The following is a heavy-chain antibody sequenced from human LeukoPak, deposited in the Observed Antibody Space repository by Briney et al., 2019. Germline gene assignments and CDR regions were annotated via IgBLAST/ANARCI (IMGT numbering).Heavy chain of an antibody. J-gene: IGHJ4*02. CDR1: GYTFTSYG. V-gene: IGHV1-18*01. CDR3: ARLMGIAAADLYYFDY. CDR2: ISAYNGNT. D-gene: IGHD6-13*01. Sequence: ASVKVSCKASGYTFTSYGISWVRQAPGQGLEWMGWISAYNGNTNYAQKLQGRVTMTTDTSTSTAYMELRSLRSDDAAVYYCARLMGIAAADLYYFDYWGQGTLVTVSS.